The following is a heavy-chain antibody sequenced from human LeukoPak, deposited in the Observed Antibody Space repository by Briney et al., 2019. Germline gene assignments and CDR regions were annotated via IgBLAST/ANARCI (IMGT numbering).Heavy chain of an antibody. CDR1: GFTFNTYS. Sequence: PGGSLRLSCAASGFTFNTYSMNWVRQAPGKGLEWVSGISWNSGSIGYADSVKGRFTISRDNAKNSLYLQMNSLRAEDMALYYCAREREIQLWLLFDYWGQGTLVTVSS. CDR2: ISWNSGSI. D-gene: IGHD5-18*01. CDR3: AREREIQLWLLFDY. J-gene: IGHJ4*02. V-gene: IGHV3-9*03.